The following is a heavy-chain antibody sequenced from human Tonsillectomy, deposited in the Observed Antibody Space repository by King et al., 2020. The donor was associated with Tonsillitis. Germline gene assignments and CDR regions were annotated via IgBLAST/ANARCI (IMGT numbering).Heavy chain of an antibody. Sequence: LQLQESGPGLVKPSETLSLTCTVSGGSISSSSYYWGWIRQPPGKGLEWIGSIYYSGSTYYNPSLKSRVTISVDTSKNQSSLKLSSVTAADTAVYYCAREYSSGAIYYYYGMDVWGQGTTVTVSS. CDR2: IYYSGST. CDR3: AREYSSGAIYYYYGMDV. D-gene: IGHD6-19*01. V-gene: IGHV4-39*02. CDR1: GGSISSSSYY. J-gene: IGHJ6*02.